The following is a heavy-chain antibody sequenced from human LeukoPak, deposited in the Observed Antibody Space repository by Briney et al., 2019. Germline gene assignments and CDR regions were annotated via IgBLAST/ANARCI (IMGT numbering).Heavy chain of an antibody. V-gene: IGHV3-48*02. Sequence: GGSLRLSCAASGFTFSSYSMNWVRQAPGKGLEWVSYISSSSSTIYYADSVKGRFTISRDNAKNSLYLQMNSLRDEDTAVYYCARGTSDYYDSSGYFVYWGQGAMVTVSS. D-gene: IGHD3-22*01. CDR1: GFTFSSYS. J-gene: IGHJ4*02. CDR3: ARGTSDYYDSSGYFVY. CDR2: ISSSSSTI.